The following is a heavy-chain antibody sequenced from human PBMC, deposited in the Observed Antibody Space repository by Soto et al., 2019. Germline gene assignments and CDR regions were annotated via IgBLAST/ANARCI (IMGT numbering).Heavy chain of an antibody. CDR3: ARTNGYLDY. V-gene: IGHV6-1*01. Sequence: SQTLSLTCATSGDSVSSNNAAWNWIRQSPSRGLEWLGRTYYRSKWYHEYAVSVKGRITINPDTSKNQFSLQLNSVTPEDAAVYYCARTNGYLDYWGQGTLVTVSS. D-gene: IGHD4-17*01. CDR1: GDSVSSNNAA. J-gene: IGHJ4*02. CDR2: TYYRSKWYH.